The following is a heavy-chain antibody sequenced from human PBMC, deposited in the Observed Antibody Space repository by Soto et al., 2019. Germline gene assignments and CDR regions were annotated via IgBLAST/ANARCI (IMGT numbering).Heavy chain of an antibody. V-gene: IGHV3-30-3*01. CDR1: GFTFSSYA. CDR3: ARPVGYYDTTGPTQY. J-gene: IGHJ4*02. D-gene: IGHD3-22*01. Sequence: GGSLRLSCAASGFTFSSYAMHWVRQAPGKGLEWVAVISYDGSNKYYADSVKGRFTISRDDSKNTLYLQLNSLRPDDTAVYYYARPVGYYDTTGPTQYWGQGTLVTVSS. CDR2: ISYDGSNK.